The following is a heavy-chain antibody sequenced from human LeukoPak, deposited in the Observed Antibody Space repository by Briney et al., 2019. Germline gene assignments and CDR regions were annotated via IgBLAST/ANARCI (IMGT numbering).Heavy chain of an antibody. CDR3: EGRGCSSTSCGD. J-gene: IGHJ4*02. CDR1: GFTLSNHW. Sequence: GGSLRLSCAASGFTLSNHWMIWVRQAPGKGLECVANIKQDGTEKYYLDSVKGRFTISRDNAKNSLYLQMNSLRAEDTAVYYCEGRGCSSTSCGDWGQGTLVTVSS. V-gene: IGHV3-7*01. D-gene: IGHD2-2*01. CDR2: IKQDGTEK.